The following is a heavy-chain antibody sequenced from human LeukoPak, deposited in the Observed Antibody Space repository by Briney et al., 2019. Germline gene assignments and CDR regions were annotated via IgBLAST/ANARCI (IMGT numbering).Heavy chain of an antibody. CDR2: IYYSGST. Sequence: SETLSLTCTVSGGSISSSSYYWGWIRQPPGKGLEWIGSIYYSGSTYYNPSLKSRVTISVDTSKNQFSLKLSSVTAADTAVYYCSAVPTYYYDSSGYYGAGESDYWGQGTLVTVSS. J-gene: IGHJ4*02. V-gene: IGHV4-39*01. CDR3: SAVPTYYYDSSGYYGAGESDY. CDR1: GGSISSSSYY. D-gene: IGHD3-22*01.